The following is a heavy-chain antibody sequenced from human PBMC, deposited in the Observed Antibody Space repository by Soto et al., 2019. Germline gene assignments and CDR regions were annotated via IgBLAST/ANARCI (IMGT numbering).Heavy chain of an antibody. J-gene: IGHJ5*02. CDR1: GYSFTIYC. D-gene: IGHD6-13*01. CDR2: IYPGDSDT. V-gene: IGHV5-51*07. CDR3: ATIPYSSPVPYNWFDP. Sequence: PGESLKISGKGSGYSFTIYCSGWVHQMPWKGLEWMGIIYPGDSDTRYSPSFQGQVTISADKSISTAYLQWSSLKASDTAMYYCATIPYSSPVPYNWFDPWGQGTLVTVSS.